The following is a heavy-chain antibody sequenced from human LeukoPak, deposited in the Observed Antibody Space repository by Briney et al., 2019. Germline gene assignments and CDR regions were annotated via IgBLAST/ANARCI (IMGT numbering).Heavy chain of an antibody. D-gene: IGHD3-22*01. CDR1: GFTFSSYS. Sequence: GGSLRLSCAASGFTFSSYSMNWVRQAPGKGLEWVSYISSASGSIYYADSVKGRFTISRDNARNSLYLQMNSLRAEDTAVYFCARELFTYSDRTGYPAFDYWGQGTLVTVSS. J-gene: IGHJ4*02. CDR3: ARELFTYSDRTGYPAFDY. V-gene: IGHV3-48*04. CDR2: ISSASGSI.